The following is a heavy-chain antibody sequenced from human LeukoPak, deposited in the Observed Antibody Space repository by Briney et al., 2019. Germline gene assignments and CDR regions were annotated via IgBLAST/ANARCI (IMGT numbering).Heavy chain of an antibody. J-gene: IGHJ4*02. D-gene: IGHD6-19*01. CDR2: INQSGTT. CDR3: ARAVSGRFDY. Sequence: SETLSLTCGVYGGSLGNNYWTWIRQPPGKGLEWIGEINQSGTTNYNPSLKSRVTISLDTAKNQFSLNLNSVTAADTAIYYCARAVSGRFDYWGQGTLVTVSS. V-gene: IGHV4-34*01. CDR1: GGSLGNNY.